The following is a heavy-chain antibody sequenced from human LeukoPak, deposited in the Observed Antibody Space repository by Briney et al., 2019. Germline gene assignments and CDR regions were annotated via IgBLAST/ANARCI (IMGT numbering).Heavy chain of an antibody. J-gene: IGHJ4*02. CDR2: IKQDGSEK. D-gene: IGHD2-8*01. V-gene: IGHV3-7*01. CDR1: GFTFSSYW. Sequence: GGSLRLSCAASGFTFSSYWMNWVRQAPGKGLEWVANIKQDGSEKYYVDSVKGRFTISRDNAKNSLSLHMNSLRAEDTAVYYCARDRGECTNGVCYYHDFDYWGQGTRVSVSS. CDR3: ARDRGECTNGVCYYHDFDY.